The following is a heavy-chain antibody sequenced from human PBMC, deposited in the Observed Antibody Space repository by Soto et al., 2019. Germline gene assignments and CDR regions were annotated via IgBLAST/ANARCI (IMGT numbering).Heavy chain of an antibody. CDR1: GGSINSNTYY. V-gene: IGHV4-39*01. J-gene: IGHJ4*02. Sequence: QLQLQESGPGLVKPSETLPLTCTVSGGSINSNTYYWGWIRQPPGKGLEWIGSIYYGGSTYYNPSVKSRVTISVDTSKTQFSLKLTSVTAADTAVYLCARGVVGATAPDYWGQGTLVTVSS. CDR2: IYYGGST. CDR3: ARGVVGATAPDY. D-gene: IGHD1-26*01.